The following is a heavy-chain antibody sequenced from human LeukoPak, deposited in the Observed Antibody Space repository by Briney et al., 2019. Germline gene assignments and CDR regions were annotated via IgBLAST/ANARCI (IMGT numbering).Heavy chain of an antibody. V-gene: IGHV4-31*03. D-gene: IGHD3-9*01. CDR3: ARSLGYDILTGYNRGWFFDL. Sequence: SETLSLTCTVSGGSISSGGYYWTWIRQHPGKGLEWIGYIYYTRSTYYNPSLESRVTISVATSKNQFSLKLSSVTAADTAVYYCARSLGYDILTGYNRGWFFDLWGRSTLVTVSS. J-gene: IGHJ2*01. CDR1: GGSISSGGYY. CDR2: IYYTRST.